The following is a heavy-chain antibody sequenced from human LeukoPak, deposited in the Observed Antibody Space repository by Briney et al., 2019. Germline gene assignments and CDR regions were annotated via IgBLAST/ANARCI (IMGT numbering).Heavy chain of an antibody. CDR2: INHSGST. V-gene: IGHV4-34*01. CDR1: GVSFSGYY. J-gene: IGHJ6*02. CDR3: ASLRRGYSYGPNYYYYYGMDV. Sequence: SETLSLTCAVYGVSFSGYYWSWIRQPPGKGLEWVGEINHSGSTNYNPSLKSRVTISVDTSKNQFSLKLSSVTAADTAVYYCASLRRGYSYGPNYYYYYGMDVWGQGTTVTVSS. D-gene: IGHD5-18*01.